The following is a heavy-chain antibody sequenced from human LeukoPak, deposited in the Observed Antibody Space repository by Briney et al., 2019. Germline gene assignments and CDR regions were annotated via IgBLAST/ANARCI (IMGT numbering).Heavy chain of an antibody. CDR2: ISAYNDNT. J-gene: IGHJ5*02. CDR1: GYTFSSYG. CDR3: ARGRVPVSGSYYYLFVP. Sequence: ASVKVSCKASGYTFSSYGITWVRQAPGQGLEWMGRISAYNDNTNYAQNLQGRVTMTTDTSTSTAYMELSRLRSDATAVYYCARGRVPVSGSYYYLFVPWGEKTLVTVSS. D-gene: IGHD3-10*01. V-gene: IGHV1-18*01.